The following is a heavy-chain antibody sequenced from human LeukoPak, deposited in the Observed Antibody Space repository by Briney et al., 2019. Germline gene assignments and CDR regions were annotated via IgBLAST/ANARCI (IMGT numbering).Heavy chain of an antibody. J-gene: IGHJ4*02. CDR1: GFTFSSYW. CDR2: IKQDGSEK. CDR3: TRDLLHSGWYRSQDYFDY. Sequence: GGSLRLSCAASGFTFSSYWMSWVRQAPGKGLEWVANIKQDGSEKYYVDSVKGRFTISRDNAKNSLYLQMNSLRAEDTAVYYCTRDLLHSGWYRSQDYFDYWGQGALVTVSS. V-gene: IGHV3-7*01. D-gene: IGHD6-19*01.